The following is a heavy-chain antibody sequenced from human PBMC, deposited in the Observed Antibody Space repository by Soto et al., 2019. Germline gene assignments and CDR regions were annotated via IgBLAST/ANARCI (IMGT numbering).Heavy chain of an antibody. Sequence: MRLSCAASGFTFSIYSMNWVRQAPGKGLEWVSSISSDSSYIYYADSVRGRFTISRDNAKNSLYLQMNSLRAEDTAVYYCARSPGRDGYNNFDYWGQGTLVTVSS. J-gene: IGHJ4*02. CDR2: ISSDSSYI. CDR3: ARSPGRDGYNNFDY. CDR1: GFTFSIYS. D-gene: IGHD5-12*01. V-gene: IGHV3-21*01.